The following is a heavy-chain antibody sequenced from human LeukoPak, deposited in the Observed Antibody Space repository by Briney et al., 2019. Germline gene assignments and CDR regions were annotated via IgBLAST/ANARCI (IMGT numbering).Heavy chain of an antibody. D-gene: IGHD3-3*01. V-gene: IGHV3-66*01. CDR1: GFTVSSNY. CDR3: ARCLLVQGYYYGMDV. Sequence: GGSLRPPCAASGFTVSSNYMSWVRQAPGKGLEWVSVIYSGGSTYYADSVKGRFTISRDNSKNTLHLQMNSLRAEDTAVYYCARCLLVQGYYYGMDVWGQGTTVTVSS. J-gene: IGHJ6*02. CDR2: IYSGGST.